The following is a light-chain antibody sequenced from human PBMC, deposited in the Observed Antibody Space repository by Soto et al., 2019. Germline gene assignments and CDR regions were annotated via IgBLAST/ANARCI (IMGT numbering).Light chain of an antibody. J-gene: IGKJ5*01. V-gene: IGKV1-9*01. CDR1: QGISSY. Sequence: ILFTDSPAFLSASLGDGGTISGRASQGISSYLAWYQQIPGKAPNLLIYAASTLQSGVPSRFSGSGSGTEFTLTISSLQPEDFATYYCHQLNSYPHTFGQGTRLEIK. CDR2: AAS. CDR3: HQLNSYPHT.